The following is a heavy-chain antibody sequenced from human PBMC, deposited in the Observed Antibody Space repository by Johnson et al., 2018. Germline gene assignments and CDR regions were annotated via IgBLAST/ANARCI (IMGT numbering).Heavy chain of an antibody. CDR1: GYTFTSYA. CDR3: GRDYCSGGRCYLGY. CDR2: INIGDGYT. V-gene: IGHV1-3*04. D-gene: IGHD2-15*01. J-gene: IGHJ4*02. Sequence: QVQLVESGAEVKKPGASVKVSCKASGYTFTSYAIHWVRQAPGQRLEWMGWINIGDGYTKYSERFQGRVTISRDTSATTAYMELTSLRSEDTAVYYCGRDYCSGGRCYLGYWGQGTLVTVSS.